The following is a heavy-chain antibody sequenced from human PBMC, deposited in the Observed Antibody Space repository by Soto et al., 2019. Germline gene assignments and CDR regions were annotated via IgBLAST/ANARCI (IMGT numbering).Heavy chain of an antibody. J-gene: IGHJ3*01. Sequence: QVQLQESGPGLVKPSGTLSLTCAVSGGSISSSHWWTWVRQSPGKGLEYIGEISHSGTSNSNPSLKSRVTLSVDRSKNPFSLTLTSVTAAAAAVYYCARVVLSITRGAFDAWGQGTPVIVSS. CDR1: GGSISSSHW. V-gene: IGHV4-4*02. D-gene: IGHD1-20*01. CDR3: ARVVLSITRGAFDA. CDR2: ISHSGTS.